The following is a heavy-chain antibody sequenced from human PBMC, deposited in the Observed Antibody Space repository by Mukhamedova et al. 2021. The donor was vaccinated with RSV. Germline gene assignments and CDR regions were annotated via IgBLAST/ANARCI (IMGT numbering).Heavy chain of an antibody. J-gene: IGHJ3*02. Sequence: TISRDNAKNSLYLQMNSLRAEDTAVYYCVREDGYNAFDIWGQGTMVTVSS. V-gene: IGHV3-48*03. D-gene: IGHD5-24*01. CDR3: VREDGYNAFDI.